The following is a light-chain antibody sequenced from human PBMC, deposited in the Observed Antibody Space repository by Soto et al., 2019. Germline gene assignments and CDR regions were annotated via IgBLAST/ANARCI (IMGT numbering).Light chain of an antibody. CDR1: TGAVTSGHY. V-gene: IGLV7-46*01. CDR2: DTS. CDR3: LLSYSGARLYV. Sequence: QAVVTQEPSLTVSPGGTVTLTCGSSTGAVTSGHYPYWFQQKPGEAPRTLIYDTSNKHSWTPGRFSGSPLGGKAALTLSGAQPEDEAEYYCLLSYSGARLYVFGTGTKLTVL. J-gene: IGLJ1*01.